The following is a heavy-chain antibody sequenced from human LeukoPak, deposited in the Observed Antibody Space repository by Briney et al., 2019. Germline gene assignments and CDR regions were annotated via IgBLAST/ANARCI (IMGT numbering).Heavy chain of an antibody. CDR2: ITAYNGNT. CDR3: ARGGGIVAVTDEAYDY. V-gene: IGHV1-18*01. Sequence: ASVKVSCKASGYTFTSYGISWVRQAPGQGLEWMGWITAYNGNTNYAQKLQGRVTTTTDTSTSTAYMELRSLRSDDTAVYYCARGGGIVAVTDEAYDYWGQGTLVTVSS. D-gene: IGHD2-2*01. CDR1: GYTFTSYG. J-gene: IGHJ4*02.